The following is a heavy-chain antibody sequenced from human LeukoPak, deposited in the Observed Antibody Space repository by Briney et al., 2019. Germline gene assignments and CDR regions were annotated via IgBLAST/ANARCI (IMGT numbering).Heavy chain of an antibody. D-gene: IGHD2-15*01. J-gene: IGHJ4*02. Sequence: GTSLRLSCTASGFNFGIYGMHWVRQAPGKGLEWVAVMWDDGTNEYYVESVKGRFTISRDNGKRTLYPQMNSLRVEDTAVYYCAKDGGYCSGGSCYRGHDYWGQGTLVTVSS. CDR1: GFNFGIYG. CDR3: AKDGGYCSGGSCYRGHDY. CDR2: MWDDGTNE. V-gene: IGHV3-33*03.